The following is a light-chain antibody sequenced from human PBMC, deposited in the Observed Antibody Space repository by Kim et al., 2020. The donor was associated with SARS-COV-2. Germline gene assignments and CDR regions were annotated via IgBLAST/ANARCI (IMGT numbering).Light chain of an antibody. J-gene: IGKJ2*03. CDR1: QSINIY. CDR3: QQSYSTPPG. CDR2: AAS. Sequence: YASVGDRVTITCRASQSINIYLEWYQQKRGKAPKLLIYAASSLESGVPSRFSGSGSGTDFTLTISSLQPDDFATYYCQQSYSTPPGFGQGTKLEIK. V-gene: IGKV1-39*01.